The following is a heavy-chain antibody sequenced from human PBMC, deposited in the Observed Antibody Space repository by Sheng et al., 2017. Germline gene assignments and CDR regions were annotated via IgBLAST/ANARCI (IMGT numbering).Heavy chain of an antibody. CDR1: GFTFDDYA. CDR2: ISWNSGSI. D-gene: IGHD1-26*01. CDR3: AKGPRGELRGGVDY. J-gene: IGHJ4*02. Sequence: EVQLVESGGGLVQPGRSLRLSCAASGFTFDDYAMHWVRQAPGKGLEWVSGISWNSGSIGYADSVKGRFTISRDNAKNSLYLQMNSLRAEDMALYYCAKGPRGELRGGVDYWGQGTLVTVSS. V-gene: IGHV3-9*03.